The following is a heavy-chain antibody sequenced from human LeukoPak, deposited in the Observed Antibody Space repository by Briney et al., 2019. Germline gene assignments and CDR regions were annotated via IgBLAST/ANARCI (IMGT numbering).Heavy chain of an antibody. V-gene: IGHV1-69*06. CDR1: GGTFSSYG. Sequence: SVKVSCKASGGTFSSYGISWVRQAPGQGLEWMGGIIPIFGTANYAQKFQGRVTITADKSTSTAYMELSSLRSEDTAVYYCAREKKEYCGGDCKGAWFDPWGQGTLVTVSS. CDR2: IIPIFGTA. J-gene: IGHJ5*02. D-gene: IGHD2-21*02. CDR3: AREKKEYCGGDCKGAWFDP.